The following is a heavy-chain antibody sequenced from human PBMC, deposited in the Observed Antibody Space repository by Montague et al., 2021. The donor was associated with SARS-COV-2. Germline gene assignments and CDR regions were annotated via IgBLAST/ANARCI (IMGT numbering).Heavy chain of an antibody. CDR3: ARLTGSRVYYYHYGLDV. J-gene: IGHJ6*02. Sequence: SETLSLTCTVSGDSIRESHCRWIRQPPGKGLEWIGYIHNSGSTNXNPALESRVTLTVSASNNQFYLTLRSVTAADTAVYYCARLTGSRVYYYHYGLDVWGQGTTVTVSS. CDR2: IHNSGST. V-gene: IGHV4-4*09. D-gene: IGHD1-20*01. CDR1: GDSIRESH.